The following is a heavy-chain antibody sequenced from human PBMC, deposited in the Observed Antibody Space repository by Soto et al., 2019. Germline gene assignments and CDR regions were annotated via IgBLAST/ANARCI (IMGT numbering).Heavy chain of an antibody. J-gene: IGHJ4*02. V-gene: IGHV3-33*06. CDR1: GLTFRKSG. D-gene: IGHD7-27*01. CDR3: AKDGINWVFDY. Sequence: QVQLVESGGGVVQPGTSLRLSCAVSGLTFRKSGMHWVRQAPGKGLEWVALILNDGSNKYYADSVKGRFIISRDNSKNTLSLQMNNLRVEDTAVYYCAKDGINWVFDYWGQGTLVTVSS. CDR2: ILNDGSNK.